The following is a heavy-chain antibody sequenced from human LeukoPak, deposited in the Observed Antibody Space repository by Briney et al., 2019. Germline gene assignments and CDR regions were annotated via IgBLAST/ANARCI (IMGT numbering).Heavy chain of an antibody. CDR2: MNPNSGNT. CDR1: GYTFTSYD. CDR3: ARDSELLWFGELFLRTRTEDYYYGMDV. V-gene: IGHV1-8*01. Sequence: ASVKVSCKASGYTFTSYDINWVRQATGQGLEWMGWMNPNSGNTGYAQKFQGRVTMTRNTSISTAYMELSSLRSEDTAVYYCARDSELLWFGELFLRTRTEDYYYGMDVWGQGTTVTVSS. J-gene: IGHJ6*02. D-gene: IGHD3-10*01.